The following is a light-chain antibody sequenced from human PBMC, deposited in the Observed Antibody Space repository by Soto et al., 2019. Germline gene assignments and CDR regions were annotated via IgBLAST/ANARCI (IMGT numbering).Light chain of an antibody. CDR2: GNS. J-gene: IGLJ2*01. Sequence: QSELTQPPSLSGAPGQRVTISCTGSSSNIGAGYDVHWYQQLPGTAPKLLIYGNSNRPSGVPDRFSGSKSGTSASLAITGLQAEDEADYYCQSYDSSLSGSVFGGGTKLTVL. CDR3: QSYDSSLSGSV. CDR1: SSNIGAGYD. V-gene: IGLV1-40*01.